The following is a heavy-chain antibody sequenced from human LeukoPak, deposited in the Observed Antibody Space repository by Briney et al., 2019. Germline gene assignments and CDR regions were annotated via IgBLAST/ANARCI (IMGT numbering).Heavy chain of an antibody. J-gene: IGHJ3*02. D-gene: IGHD2-15*01. CDR3: AKGGVVHAFDM. Sequence: GGSLRLSCAASGFTFSSYSMNWVRQAPGKGLEWVSSISSSSSYIYYADSVKGRFTISRDNAKNSLYLQMNRLRAEDTAVYYCAKGGVVHAFDMWGQGTMVTVSS. V-gene: IGHV3-21*04. CDR1: GFTFSSYS. CDR2: ISSSSSYI.